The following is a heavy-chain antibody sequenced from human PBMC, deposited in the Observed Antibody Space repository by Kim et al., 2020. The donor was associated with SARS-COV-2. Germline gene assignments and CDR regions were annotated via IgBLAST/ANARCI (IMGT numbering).Heavy chain of an antibody. Sequence: DSVKGRFTISRDNAKNSLYQQMNSLRAEDTAVYYCARDRDTMVRGVRYYYYGMDVWGQGTTVTVSS. CDR3: ARDRDTMVRGVRYYYYGMDV. D-gene: IGHD3-10*01. J-gene: IGHJ6*02. V-gene: IGHV3-21*01.